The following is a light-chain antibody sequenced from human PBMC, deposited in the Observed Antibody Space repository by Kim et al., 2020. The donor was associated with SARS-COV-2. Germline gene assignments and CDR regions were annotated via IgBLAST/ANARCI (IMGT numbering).Light chain of an antibody. J-gene: IGKJ2*01. CDR2: DAS. CDR1: QSVTTN. CDR3: QQYHSWPPMYT. V-gene: IGKV3-15*01. Sequence: PGERAALSCRASQSVTTNLDWYQQKPGQAPRLLIYDASTRATGVPARFSVSGSGTDFTLTINGLQSEDFAVYYCQQYHSWPPMYTFGQGTKVDIK.